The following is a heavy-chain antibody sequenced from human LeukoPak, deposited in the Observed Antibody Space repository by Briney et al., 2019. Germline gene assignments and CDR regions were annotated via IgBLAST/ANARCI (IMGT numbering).Heavy chain of an antibody. CDR3: GRGLTYYYDSSGYRLFDY. Sequence: GSLRLSCAASEFTVSSGYMTWVRQAPGKGLEWIGEINHSGSTNYNPSLKSRVTISVDTSKNQFSLKLSSVTAADTAVYYCGRGLTYYYDSSGYRLFDYWGQGTLVTVSS. CDR2: INHSGST. J-gene: IGHJ4*02. D-gene: IGHD3-22*01. CDR1: EFTVSSGY. V-gene: IGHV4-34*01.